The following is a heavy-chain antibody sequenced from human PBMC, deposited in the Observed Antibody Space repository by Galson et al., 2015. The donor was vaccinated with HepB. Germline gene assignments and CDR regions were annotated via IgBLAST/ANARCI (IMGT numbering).Heavy chain of an antibody. Sequence: SVKVSCKASGYTFTSYYMHWVRQAPGQGPEWMAIINPSGGSTRYAQKFQGRVTMTSDTCTSTVYMELSSLRSEDTAVYYCARDRYSSSHYGMDVWGQGTTVTVSS. J-gene: IGHJ6*02. CDR1: GYTFTSYY. V-gene: IGHV1-46*01. CDR2: INPSGGST. CDR3: ARDRYSSSHYGMDV. D-gene: IGHD6-6*01.